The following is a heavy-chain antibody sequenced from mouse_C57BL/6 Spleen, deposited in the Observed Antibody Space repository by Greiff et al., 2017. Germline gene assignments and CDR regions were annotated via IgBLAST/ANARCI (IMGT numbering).Heavy chain of an antibody. D-gene: IGHD1-1*01. CDR2: IDPSDSYT. V-gene: IGHV1-59*01. J-gene: IGHJ3*01. Sequence: QVQLQQPGAELVRPGTSVKLSCKASGYTFTSYWMHWVKPRPGKGLEWIGVIDPSDSYTNYNQKFKGKATLTVDTSSSTAYMQLSSLTSSDSAVYYCARSGYYPAWFAYWGQGTLVTVSA. CDR3: ARSGYYPAWFAY. CDR1: GYTFTSYW.